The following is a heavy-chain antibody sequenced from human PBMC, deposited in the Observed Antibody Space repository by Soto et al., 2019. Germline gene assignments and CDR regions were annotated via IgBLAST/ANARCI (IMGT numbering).Heavy chain of an antibody. V-gene: IGHV3-11*01. D-gene: IGHD3-10*01. Sequence: PGGSLRLSCAASGFTFSNAWMSWIRQAPGKGLEWDSYISSSGSTIYYADSVKGRFTISRDNAKNSLYLQMNSLRAEDTAVYYCARDLRNYYGSGTVLLGANWFDPRGQGTLVTVSS. CDR1: GFTFSNAW. CDR2: ISSSGSTI. CDR3: ARDLRNYYGSGTVLLGANWFDP. J-gene: IGHJ5*02.